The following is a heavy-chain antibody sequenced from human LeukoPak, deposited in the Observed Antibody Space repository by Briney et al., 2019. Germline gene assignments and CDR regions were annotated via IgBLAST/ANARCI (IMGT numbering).Heavy chain of an antibody. J-gene: IGHJ4*02. CDR3: AKDQSGNVPGY. CDR1: GFTFSKHG. D-gene: IGHD3-10*02. CDR2: ISNDGRNE. V-gene: IGHV3-30*18. Sequence: GRSLRLSCADSGFTFSKHGTHWVRQAPGKGLEWVAVISNDGRNEYYADSVKGRFTISRDNSKKTLYLQMNSLRAEDTALYYCAKDQSGNVPGYWGQGTLVTVSS.